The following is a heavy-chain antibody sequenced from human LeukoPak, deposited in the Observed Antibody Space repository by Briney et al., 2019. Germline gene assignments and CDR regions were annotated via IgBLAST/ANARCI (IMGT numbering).Heavy chain of an antibody. V-gene: IGHV3-21*01. CDR1: GFTFRSYS. D-gene: IGHD5-12*01. CDR2: ISSSSSYV. J-gene: IGHJ4*02. CDR3: ARGYSGLIFDY. Sequence: PGGSLRLSCAASGFTFRSYSMNWVRQAPGKGLEWVSSISSSSSYVYYADSVKGRFTISRDNAKNSLYLQMNSLRAEDTAVYYCARGYSGLIFDYWGQGTLVTVSS.